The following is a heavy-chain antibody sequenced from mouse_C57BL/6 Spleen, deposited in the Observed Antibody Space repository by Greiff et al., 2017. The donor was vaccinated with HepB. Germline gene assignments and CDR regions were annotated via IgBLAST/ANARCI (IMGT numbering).Heavy chain of an antibody. J-gene: IGHJ4*01. Sequence: DVKLVESEGGLVQPGSSMKLSCTASGFTFSDYYMAWVRQVPEKGLEWVANINYDGSSTYYLDSLKSRFIISRDNAKNILYLQMSSLKSEDTATYYCARDGYYGYAMDYWGQGTSVTVSS. CDR3: ARDGYYGYAMDY. CDR1: GFTFSDYY. CDR2: INYDGSST. D-gene: IGHD2-3*01. V-gene: IGHV5-16*01.